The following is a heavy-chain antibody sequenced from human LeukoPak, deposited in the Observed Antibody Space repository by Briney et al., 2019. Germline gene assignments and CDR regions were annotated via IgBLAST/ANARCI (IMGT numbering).Heavy chain of an antibody. CDR3: ARGYCSSTSCYRDAFDI. CDR2: IIPILGIA. CDR1: GGTFSSYT. V-gene: IGHV1-69*02. D-gene: IGHD2-2*01. Sequence: ASVKVSCKASGGTFSSYTISWVRQAPGQGLEWMGRIIPILGIANYAQKFQGRVTITADKSTSTAYMELSSLRSEDTAVYYCARGYCSSTSCYRDAFDIWGRGTMVTVSS. J-gene: IGHJ3*02.